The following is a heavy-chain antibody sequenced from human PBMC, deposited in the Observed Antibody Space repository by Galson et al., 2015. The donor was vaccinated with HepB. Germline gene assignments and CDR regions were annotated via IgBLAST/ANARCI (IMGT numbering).Heavy chain of an antibody. D-gene: IGHD3-16*01. CDR1: GFTFSNAW. V-gene: IGHV3-15*01. Sequence: SLRLSCAASGFTFSNAWMSWVRQAPGKGLEWVGRIKSKTDGGTTDYAAPVKGRFTISRDDSKNTLYLQMNSLKTEDTAVYYCTTDQGELWEFDYWGQGTLVTVSS. CDR3: TTDQGELWEFDY. CDR2: IKSKTDGGTT. J-gene: IGHJ4*02.